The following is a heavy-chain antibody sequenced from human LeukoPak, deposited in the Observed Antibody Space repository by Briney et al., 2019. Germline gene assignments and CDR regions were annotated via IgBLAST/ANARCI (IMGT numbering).Heavy chain of an antibody. V-gene: IGHV3-66*02. CDR2: LYRGGTI. J-gene: IGHJ5*02. Sequence: GGALRLSCEASGFGISSNFMSWVRQAPGKGLEWVSVLYRGGTIYYADSVKGRFTIPRDNPTNTLYLQMNGLRTEDTAVYYCARAAADVVRGLNFGFWFDPWGQGTLVTVSS. CDR3: ARAAADVVRGLNFGFWFDP. CDR1: GFGISSNF. D-gene: IGHD3-10*01.